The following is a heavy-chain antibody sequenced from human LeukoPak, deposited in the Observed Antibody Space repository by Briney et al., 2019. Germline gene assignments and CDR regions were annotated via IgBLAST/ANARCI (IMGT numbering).Heavy chain of an antibody. J-gene: IGHJ4*02. CDR1: EFILGSYA. V-gene: IGHV3-23*01. D-gene: IGHD3-22*01. CDR3: AKAIDNRGYYFERGADF. CDR2: ISGNGAHP. Sequence: GGSRRLSLEASEFILGSYAMSWVRQAPGKGLEWVSRISGNGAHPYYADSVRGRFTISRDFSRNAVYLQMSSLRVEDTAEYFCAKAIDNRGYYFERGADFWGQGTMVTVSS.